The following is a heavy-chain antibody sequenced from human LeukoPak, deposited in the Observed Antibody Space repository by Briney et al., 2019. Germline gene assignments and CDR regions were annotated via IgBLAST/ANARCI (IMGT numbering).Heavy chain of an antibody. CDR2: ISSSSSYI. V-gene: IGHV3-21*01. CDR3: AELGITMIGGV. CDR1: GFTFSSYS. J-gene: IGHJ6*04. D-gene: IGHD3-10*02. Sequence: GSLRLSCAASGFTFSSYSMNWVRQAPGKGLEWVSSISSSSSYIYYADSVKGRFTISRDNSKNTLYLQMNSLRAEDTAVYYCAELGITMIGGVWGKGTTVTISS.